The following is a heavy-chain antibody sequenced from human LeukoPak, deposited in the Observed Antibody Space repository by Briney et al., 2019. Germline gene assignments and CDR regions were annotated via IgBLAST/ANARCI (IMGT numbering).Heavy chain of an antibody. CDR3: ARDADYFGSDY. Sequence: SETLSLTCAVYGGSFSDYYWSWIRQPPGKGLEWIGEINHSGSTNYNPSLKSRVTISIDTSKKHFSLKLTSVTAADTAVYYCARDADYFGSDYWGQGTLVTVSS. J-gene: IGHJ4*02. CDR2: INHSGST. D-gene: IGHD3-10*01. V-gene: IGHV4-34*01. CDR1: GGSFSDYY.